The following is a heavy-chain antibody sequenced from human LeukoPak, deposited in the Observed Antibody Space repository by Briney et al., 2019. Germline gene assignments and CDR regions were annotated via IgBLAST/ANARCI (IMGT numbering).Heavy chain of an antibody. Sequence: ASVKVSCKASGYTFTGYYIHWVRQAPGQGLEWMGWINPNSCGTNYAQKFQGRVTMTRDTSISTAYMELSRLRSDDTAVYYCARAREYSSSSRRTFDYWGQGTLVTVSS. CDR3: ARAREYSSSSRRTFDY. J-gene: IGHJ4*02. CDR1: GYTFTGYY. CDR2: INPNSCGT. D-gene: IGHD6-6*01. V-gene: IGHV1-2*02.